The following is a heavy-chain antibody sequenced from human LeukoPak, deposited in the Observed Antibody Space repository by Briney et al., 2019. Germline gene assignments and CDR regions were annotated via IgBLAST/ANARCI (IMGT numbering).Heavy chain of an antibody. Sequence: SETLSLTCTVSGGSISSYYWSWIRQPAGKGLEWIGRIYTSGSTNYNPSLKSRVTMSVDTSKNQFSLKLSSVTTADTAVYYCARHPQIVGATKYFDYWGQGTLVTVSS. J-gene: IGHJ4*02. CDR2: IYTSGST. V-gene: IGHV4-4*07. CDR1: GGSISSYY. CDR3: ARHPQIVGATKYFDY. D-gene: IGHD1-26*01.